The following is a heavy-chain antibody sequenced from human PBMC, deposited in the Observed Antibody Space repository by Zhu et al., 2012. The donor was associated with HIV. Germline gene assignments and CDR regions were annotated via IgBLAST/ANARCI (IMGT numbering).Heavy chain of an antibody. CDR3: ARTRLIAAAGTVEYGMDV. CDR2: INWNGGST. D-gene: IGHD6-13*01. Sequence: EVQLVESGGGVVRPGGSLRLSCAASGFTFDDYGMSWVRQAPGKGLEWVSGINWNGGSTGYADSVKGRFTISRDNAKNSLYLQMNSLRAEDTALYYCARTRLIAAAGTVEYGMDVWGQGTTVTVSS. V-gene: IGHV3-20*04. CDR1: GFTFDDYG. J-gene: IGHJ6*02.